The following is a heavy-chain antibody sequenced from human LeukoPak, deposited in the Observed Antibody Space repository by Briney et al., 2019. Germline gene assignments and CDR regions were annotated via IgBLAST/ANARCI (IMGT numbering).Heavy chain of an antibody. CDR1: GFTFSDHL. D-gene: IGHD1-26*01. V-gene: IGHV3-74*03. CDR3: ARGAMGNALVY. CDR2: INGDGSWT. J-gene: IGHJ4*02. Sequence: GGSLRLSCAASGFTFSDHLMHCVRQAPGKGLVWVSHINGDGSWTTHADSVKGRFTISRDNAKNTIYLQMSSLRAEDTAVYYSARGAMGNALVYCGQGSVVTVSS.